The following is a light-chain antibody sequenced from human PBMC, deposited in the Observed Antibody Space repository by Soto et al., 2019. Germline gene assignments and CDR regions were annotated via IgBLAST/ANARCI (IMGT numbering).Light chain of an antibody. CDR3: QQYNSWPLT. CDR2: GAS. Sequence: EIVMTQSPATLSVSPGERATLSCRASQSVSNNLAWYQQKPGQAPRLLIYGASTRATGIPARFSGSGSGTDFTLTISSLQSEDFPVYYCQQYNSWPLTFGGGTKVAIK. CDR1: QSVSNN. V-gene: IGKV3-15*01. J-gene: IGKJ4*01.